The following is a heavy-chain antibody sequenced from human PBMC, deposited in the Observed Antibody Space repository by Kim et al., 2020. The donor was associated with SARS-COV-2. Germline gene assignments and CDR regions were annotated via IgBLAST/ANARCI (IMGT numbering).Heavy chain of an antibody. D-gene: IGHD3-22*01. CDR2: ISWNSGSI. V-gene: IGHV3-9*01. CDR3: AKGKSGYYDSSGYYPFDY. CDR1: GFTFDDYA. J-gene: IGHJ4*02. Sequence: GGSLRLSCAASGFTFDDYAMHWVRQAPGKGLEWVSGISWNSGSIGYADSVKGRFTISRDNAKNSLYLQMNSLRAEDTALYYCAKGKSGYYDSSGYYPFDYWVQGTLVTVSS.